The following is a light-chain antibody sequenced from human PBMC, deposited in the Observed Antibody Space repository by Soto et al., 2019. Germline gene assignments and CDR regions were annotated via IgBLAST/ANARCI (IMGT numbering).Light chain of an antibody. CDR1: QSIGSW. J-gene: IGKJ1*01. CDR2: KAS. Sequence: DIQMTQSPSTLSASGGNRVTITCRASQSIGSWLAWYQQKPGKAPKLLIYKASSLESGVPSRFSGSGSGTEFTLTISSLQPDDFASYYCQQYGSYSQWTFGQGTKVEIK. CDR3: QQYGSYSQWT. V-gene: IGKV1-5*03.